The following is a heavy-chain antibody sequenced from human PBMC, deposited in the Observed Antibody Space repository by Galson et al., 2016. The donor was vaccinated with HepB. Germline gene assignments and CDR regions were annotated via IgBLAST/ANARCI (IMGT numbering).Heavy chain of an antibody. CDR1: GGSISSGGYY. Sequence: TLSLTCTVSGGSISSGGYYWSWIRQHPGKGLEWIGYIYHLGNTYFNPSLKSRVIVSVDASKNQFSLKLSSVTAADTAVYYCARGGRKGLWGYYFDYWGQGTLVPVSS. CDR3: ARGGRKGLWGYYFDY. V-gene: IGHV4-31*03. CDR2: IYHLGNT. J-gene: IGHJ4*02. D-gene: IGHD5-18*01.